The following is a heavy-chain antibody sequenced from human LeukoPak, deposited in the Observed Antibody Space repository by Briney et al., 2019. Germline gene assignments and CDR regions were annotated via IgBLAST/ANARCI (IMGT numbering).Heavy chain of an antibody. D-gene: IGHD3-10*01. Sequence: GGSLRLSCAASGFTFSSYAMHWVRQAPGKGLEWVAVISYDGSNKYYADSVKGRFTISRDNFKNTLYLQMNSLRAEDTAVYYCARDKGRNWFDPWGQGTLVTVSS. V-gene: IGHV3-30-3*01. CDR2: ISYDGSNK. CDR1: GFTFSSYA. J-gene: IGHJ5*02. CDR3: ARDKGRNWFDP.